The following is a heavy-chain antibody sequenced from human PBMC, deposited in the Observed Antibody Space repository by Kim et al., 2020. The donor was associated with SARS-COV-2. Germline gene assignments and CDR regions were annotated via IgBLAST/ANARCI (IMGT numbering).Heavy chain of an antibody. J-gene: IGHJ6*02. D-gene: IGHD3-10*01. CDR2: INAGNGNT. Sequence: ASVKVSCKASGYTFTSYAMHWVRQAPGQRLEWMGWINAGNGNTKYSQKFQDRVTITRDTSASTAYMELSSLRSEDTAVYYCARDGVYYSSGIVYYYYYYGMDVWGQGTTVTVSS. V-gene: IGHV1-3*01. CDR1: GYTFTSYA. CDR3: ARDGVYYSSGIVYYYYYYGMDV.